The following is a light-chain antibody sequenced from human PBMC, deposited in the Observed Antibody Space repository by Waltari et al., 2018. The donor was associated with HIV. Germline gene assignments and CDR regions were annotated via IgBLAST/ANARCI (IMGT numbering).Light chain of an antibody. CDR2: DTE. J-gene: IGLJ3*02. CDR3: LLSYFGVRV. CDR1: RGSVSRHHY. V-gene: IGLV7-46*01. Sequence: QVVVTQQPSLSVSPGGTVTITCAPVRGSVSRHHYPHWIQLKPGQALRTLIYDTEKRHPWTACRFAGSLIGGRAALMLAGALPDDEAEYYCLLSYFGVRVFGGGTTLTV.